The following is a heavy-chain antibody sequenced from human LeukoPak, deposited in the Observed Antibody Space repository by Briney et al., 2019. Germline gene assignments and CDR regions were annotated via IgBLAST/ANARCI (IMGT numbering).Heavy chain of an antibody. CDR3: ARDLQRGSGTGHWFDP. D-gene: IGHD3-10*01. J-gene: IGHJ5*02. Sequence: PSETLSLTCTVSGGSISTYYWSWIRQPPGKGLEWIGYIYYSGYTSGSTDYNPSLKSRVTISVDTSKNQLSLRLSPVTAADTAVYYCARDLQRGSGTGHWFDPWGQGTLVTVSS. CDR1: GGSISTYY. CDR2: IYYSGYTSGST. V-gene: IGHV4-59*01.